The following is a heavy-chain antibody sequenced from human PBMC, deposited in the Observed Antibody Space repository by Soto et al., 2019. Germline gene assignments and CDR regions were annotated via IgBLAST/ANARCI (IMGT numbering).Heavy chain of an antibody. CDR2: ISQSGST. D-gene: IGHD2-2*01. CDR3: ARGASRRDVVVVPTDYYYMDV. CDR1: GWSFGGYY. Sequence: PSETLSLTCAVNGWSFGGYYWSWIRQRPGKGLEWIGEISQSGSTKYISPLKSRVIISVDTSKNQFSLNLNSVTAADTAVYYCARGASRRDVVVVPTDYYYMDVWGKGTTVTVSS. V-gene: IGHV4-34*01. J-gene: IGHJ6*03.